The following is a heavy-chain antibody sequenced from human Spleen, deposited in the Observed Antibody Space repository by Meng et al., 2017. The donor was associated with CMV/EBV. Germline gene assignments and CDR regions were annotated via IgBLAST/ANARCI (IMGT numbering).Heavy chain of an antibody. V-gene: IGHV3-21*01. D-gene: IGHD1-26*01. CDR3: ARDTSGSYIYYYYGMDV. J-gene: IGHJ6*02. CDR1: GFTFSSYS. Sequence: GGSLRLSCAASGFTFSSYSMNWVRQAPGKGLEWVSSISSSSSYIYYADSVKGRFTISRDNAKNSLYLQMNSLRAEDTAVYYCARDTSGSYIYYYYGMDVWGQGTTVTVSS. CDR2: ISSSSSYI.